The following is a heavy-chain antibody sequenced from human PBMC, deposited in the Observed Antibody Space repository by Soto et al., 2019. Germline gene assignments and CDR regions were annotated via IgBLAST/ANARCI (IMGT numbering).Heavy chain of an antibody. CDR2: IDPSDSYT. V-gene: IGHV5-10-1*01. CDR3: ARRLSGPKEEYNAYYFYGLDV. Sequence: PGESLKISCQGSGYSFTSHWITWVRQTPGKGLEWMGRIDPSDSYTNYSPSFQGRVTISADRSISTAFLQWSSLEASDTAIYYCARRLSGPKEEYNAYYFYGLDVWGQGTTVTV. J-gene: IGHJ6*02. D-gene: IGHD1-1*01. CDR1: GYSFTSHW.